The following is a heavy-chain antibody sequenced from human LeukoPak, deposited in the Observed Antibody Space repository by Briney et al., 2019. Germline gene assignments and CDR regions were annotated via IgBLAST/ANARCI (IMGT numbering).Heavy chain of an antibody. Sequence: SETLSLTCTVSGGSISSSSYYWGWIRQPPGKGLEWIGSIYYSGSTYYNPSLKSRVTISVDTSKNQFSLKLSSVTAADTAVYYCATRSIPGVRPGIAAAGTDDAFDIWGQGTMVTVSS. J-gene: IGHJ3*02. CDR2: IYYSGST. CDR1: GGSISSSSYY. CDR3: ATRSIPGVRPGIAAAGTDDAFDI. V-gene: IGHV4-39*07. D-gene: IGHD6-13*01.